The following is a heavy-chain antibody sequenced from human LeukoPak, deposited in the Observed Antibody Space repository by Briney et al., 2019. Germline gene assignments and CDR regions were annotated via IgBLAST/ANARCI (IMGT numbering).Heavy chain of an antibody. CDR3: ARGELVPFDP. CDR2: INPNSGGT. V-gene: IGHV1-2*02. J-gene: IGHJ5*02. Sequence: ASVKVSCKASGGTFSSYAISWARQAPGQGLEWMGWINPNSGGTNYAQKFQGRVTMTRDTSISTAYMELSRLRSDDTAVYYCARGELVPFDPWGQGTLVTVSS. CDR1: GGTFSSYA. D-gene: IGHD6-6*01.